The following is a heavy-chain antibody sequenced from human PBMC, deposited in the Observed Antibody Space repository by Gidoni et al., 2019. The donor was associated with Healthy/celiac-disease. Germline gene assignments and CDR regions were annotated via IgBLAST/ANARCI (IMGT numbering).Heavy chain of an antibody. Sequence: QVQLQESGPGLVTPSETLSLTCTVSGGSISSYYWSWIRPPPGKGLEWIGYIYYSGSTNYNPSLKSRVTISVDTSKNQFSLKLSAVTAADTAVYYCARVLYSSSWIDYWGQGTLVTVSS. J-gene: IGHJ4*02. V-gene: IGHV4-59*01. D-gene: IGHD6-13*01. CDR3: ARVLYSSSWIDY. CDR2: IYYSGST. CDR1: GGSISSYY.